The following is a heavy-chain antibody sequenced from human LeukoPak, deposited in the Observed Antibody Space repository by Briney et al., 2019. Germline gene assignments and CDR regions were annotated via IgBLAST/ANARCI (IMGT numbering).Heavy chain of an antibody. Sequence: GGSLRLSCAASGFTFSSYAMNWVRQAPGKGLEWVSSISSSSSYIYYADSVKGRFTISRDNAKNSLYLQMNSLRAEDTAVYYCARDRGSGWTLDYWGQGTLVTVSS. V-gene: IGHV3-21*01. CDR1: GFTFSSYA. CDR2: ISSSSSYI. CDR3: ARDRGSGWTLDY. J-gene: IGHJ4*02. D-gene: IGHD6-19*01.